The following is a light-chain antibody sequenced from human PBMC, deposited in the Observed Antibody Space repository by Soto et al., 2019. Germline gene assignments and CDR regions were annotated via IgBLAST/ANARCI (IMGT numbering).Light chain of an antibody. CDR2: LGS. Sequence: DIVMTQSPLSLPVTPGEPASISCRSSQSLLHSNGYNYLDWYLQKPGQSPQLLIYLGSNRASGVPDRCGGSGAGTDFTLKISRVEAEDVGVYYCMQALQSPLTFGGGTKVEIK. J-gene: IGKJ4*01. V-gene: IGKV2-28*01. CDR1: QSLLHSNGYNY. CDR3: MQALQSPLT.